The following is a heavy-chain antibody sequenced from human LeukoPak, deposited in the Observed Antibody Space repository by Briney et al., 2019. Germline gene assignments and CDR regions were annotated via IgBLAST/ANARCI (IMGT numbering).Heavy chain of an antibody. CDR2: IKQDGSEK. Sequence: GGSLRLSCAASRFTFSSYWMSWVRQAPGKGLEWVANIKQDGSEKYYVDSVKGRFTISRDNAKNSLYLQMNSLRAEDTAVYYCARDQVAAATDYWGQGTLVTVSS. CDR1: RFTFSSYW. D-gene: IGHD6-13*01. J-gene: IGHJ4*02. CDR3: ARDQVAAATDY. V-gene: IGHV3-7*01.